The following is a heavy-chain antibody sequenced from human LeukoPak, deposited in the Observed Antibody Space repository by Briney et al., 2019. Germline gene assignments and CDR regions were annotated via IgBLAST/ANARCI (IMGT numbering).Heavy chain of an antibody. CDR1: GGSIRSYY. Sequence: SETLSLTCTVSGGSIRSYYWSWIRQPPGKGLEWIGHIYYSGSTNYNPSLKSRVTISVDTSKNQFSLKLSSVTAADTAVYYCARQIQWELAFDYWGQGTLVTVSS. V-gene: IGHV4-59*08. J-gene: IGHJ4*02. CDR3: ARQIQWELAFDY. D-gene: IGHD1-26*01. CDR2: IYYSGST.